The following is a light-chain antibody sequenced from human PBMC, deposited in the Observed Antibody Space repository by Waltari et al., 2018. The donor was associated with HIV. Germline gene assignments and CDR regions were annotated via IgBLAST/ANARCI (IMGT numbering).Light chain of an antibody. Sequence: QSVFTQPPSVSAAPGQKVTISCSGSSSNIGTTFVSWFKQLPGTAPKLLIYDNNKRPSGIPDRFSGSKSGTSAILGITGLQTGDEADYYCGTWDSSLSGVVFGGGTKLTVL. CDR1: SSNIGTTF. CDR2: DNN. V-gene: IGLV1-51*01. CDR3: GTWDSSLSGVV. J-gene: IGLJ2*01.